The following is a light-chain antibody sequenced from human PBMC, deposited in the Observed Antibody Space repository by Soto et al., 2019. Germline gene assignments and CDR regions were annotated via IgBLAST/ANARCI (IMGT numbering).Light chain of an antibody. J-gene: IGKJ2*01. CDR3: QRNS. V-gene: IGKV3-20*01. Sequence: EIVLTQSPGTQSLSPGERATLSCRATQSISTDSLAWYQHKPGQAPRLLIYATSTRATGIPDRFSGSGSGTDFTLTISRLEPEDFAVYYCQRNSFGQGTRLEFK. CDR2: ATS. CDR1: QSISTDS.